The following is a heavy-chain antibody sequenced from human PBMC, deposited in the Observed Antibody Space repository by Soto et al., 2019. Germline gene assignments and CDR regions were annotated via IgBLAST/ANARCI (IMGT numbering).Heavy chain of an antibody. D-gene: IGHD5-18*01. V-gene: IGHV1-69*13. CDR3: ARDRLEGGYSYGYDGRAIDY. CDR2: IIPIFGTA. Sequence: SVKVSCKASGGTFSSYAISWVRQAPGQGLEWMGGIIPIFGTANYAQKFQGRVTITADESTSTAYMELSSLRSEDTAVYYCARDRLEGGYSYGYDGRAIDYWGQGTLVTVSS. J-gene: IGHJ4*02. CDR1: GGTFSSYA.